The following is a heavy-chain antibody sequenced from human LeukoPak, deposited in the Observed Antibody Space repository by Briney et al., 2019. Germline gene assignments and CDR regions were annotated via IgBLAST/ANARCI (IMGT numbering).Heavy chain of an antibody. J-gene: IGHJ6*02. CDR1: GGSISSSSHY. CDR2: IYYSGNT. D-gene: IGHD3-10*01. CDR3: ARRGGASYWGTGDYYGMDV. Sequence: PSETLSLTCTVSGGSISSSSHYWGWIRQPPGKGLEWIGSIYYSGNTYYNPSLMSRVTISVDTSKNQFSLELTSVTAADTAVYYCARRGGASYWGTGDYYGMDVWGQGTTVTVSS. V-gene: IGHV4-39*01.